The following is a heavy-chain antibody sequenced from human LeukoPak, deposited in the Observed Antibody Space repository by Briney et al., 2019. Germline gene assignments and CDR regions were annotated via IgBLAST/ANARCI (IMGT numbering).Heavy chain of an antibody. Sequence: SETLSLTCTVSGGFHSLFYSPWIPQPPAKGLEWIGYNSYSGNTNCNPSLKRRFTSSVDMSKNQFSLKLSSVTTADTAVYYCARACRGGSFDYWGQGTLVTVSS. CDR2: NSYSGNT. J-gene: IGHJ4*02. V-gene: IGHV4-59*01. CDR1: GGFHSLFY. CDR3: ARACRGGSFDY.